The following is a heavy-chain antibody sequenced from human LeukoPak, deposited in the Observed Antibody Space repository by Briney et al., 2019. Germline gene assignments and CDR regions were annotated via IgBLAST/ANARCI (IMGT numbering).Heavy chain of an antibody. Sequence: ASVKVSCKASGYTFTSYDINWVRQATGQGLEWMGWINPNSGGTNYAQEFQGRVTMTRDTSISTAYMELSRLRSDDTAVYYCARDLRTVRLGFYWGQGTLVTVSS. V-gene: IGHV1-2*02. J-gene: IGHJ4*02. D-gene: IGHD4-17*01. CDR3: ARDLRTVRLGFY. CDR2: INPNSGGT. CDR1: GYTFTSYD.